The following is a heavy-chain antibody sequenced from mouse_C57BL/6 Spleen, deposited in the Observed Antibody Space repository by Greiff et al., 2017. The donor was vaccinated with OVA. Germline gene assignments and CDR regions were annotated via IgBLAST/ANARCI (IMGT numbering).Heavy chain of an antibody. D-gene: IGHD2-1*01. CDR2: IHPSDSDT. Sequence: VQLQQPGAELVKPGASVKVSCKASGYTFTSYWMHWVKQRPGQGLEWIGRIHPSDSDTNYNQKFKGKATLTVDKSSSSAYMQLSSLTSEDSAVYYCAPFLLYDYAIDYWGQGTSVTVSS. CDR1: GYTFTSYW. V-gene: IGHV1-74*01. CDR3: APFLLYDYAIDY. J-gene: IGHJ4*01.